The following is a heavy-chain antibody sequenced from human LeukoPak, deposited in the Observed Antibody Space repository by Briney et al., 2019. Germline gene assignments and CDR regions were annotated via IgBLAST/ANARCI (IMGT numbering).Heavy chain of an antibody. Sequence: KPSETLSLTCTVSGGSISSYYWSWLRQPPGKGLEWIGYIYYSGSTNYNPSLRSRVTISVDTSKNQFSLKLSSVTAADTAVYYCARSRIYGGNYFDYGGQGTLVTVSS. CDR1: GGSISSYY. D-gene: IGHD3-10*01. J-gene: IGHJ4*02. V-gene: IGHV4-59*08. CDR3: ARSRIYGGNYFDY. CDR2: IYYSGST.